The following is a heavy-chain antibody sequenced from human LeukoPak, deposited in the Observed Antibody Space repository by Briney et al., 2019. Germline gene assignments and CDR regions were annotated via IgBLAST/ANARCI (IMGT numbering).Heavy chain of an antibody. Sequence: PRGSLRLSCAASRFSFSTYGMHWVRQVPGKGPVWVSRINSDGSRTIYADSVKGRFSISRDNAKNTLYLQMNSLRVDDTAVYYCARAGKTNELDYWGQGTLVTVSS. CDR1: RFSFSTYG. J-gene: IGHJ4*02. CDR2: INSDGSRT. CDR3: ARAGKTNELDY. D-gene: IGHD3-10*01. V-gene: IGHV3-74*01.